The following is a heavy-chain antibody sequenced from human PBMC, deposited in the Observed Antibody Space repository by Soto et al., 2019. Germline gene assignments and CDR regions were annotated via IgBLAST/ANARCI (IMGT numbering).Heavy chain of an antibody. CDR1: GFTFSSYA. J-gene: IGHJ5*02. CDR3: VKERYNWNYGNNWFDP. V-gene: IGHV3-64D*06. D-gene: IGHD1-7*01. Sequence: GGSLRLSCSASGFTFSSYAMHWVRQAPGKGLEYVSAISINGGSTYYADSVKGRFTISRDNSKNTLYLQMSSLRAEDTAVYYCVKERYNWNYGNNWFDPWGQGTLVTVSS. CDR2: ISINGGST.